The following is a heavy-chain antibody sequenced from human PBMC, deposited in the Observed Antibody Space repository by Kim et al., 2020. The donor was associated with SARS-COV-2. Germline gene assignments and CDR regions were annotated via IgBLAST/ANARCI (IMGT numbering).Heavy chain of an antibody. CDR2: IYNRGSST. V-gene: IGHV4-59*08. CDR3: AKWSRVVSTGSVAHAFDM. J-gene: IGHJ3*02. Sequence: SETLSLTCSLSGDSISNYYWTRIRQPPGKGLEWIGYIYNRGSSTSYNPSVKSRVTISVDTSKNQFSLSLNSVTAADTAVYYCAKWSRVVSTGSVAHAFDMWSQGTMVVVST. D-gene: IGHD2-8*02. CDR1: GDSISNYY.